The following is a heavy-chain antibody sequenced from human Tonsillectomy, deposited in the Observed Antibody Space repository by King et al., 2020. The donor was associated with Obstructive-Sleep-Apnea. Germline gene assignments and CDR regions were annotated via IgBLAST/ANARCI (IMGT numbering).Heavy chain of an antibody. CDR1: GASVSSFY. Sequence: VQLQESGPGLVEPSETLSLTCSVSGASVSSFYWSWIRQPAGKGLEWIGRMYTSGSTDYNPSLKIRVTMSVDTSKNQFSLKLTSVTAAATAVYYCARVGETIYYYYGMDVWGHGTTVTVSS. CDR3: ARVGETIYYYYGMDV. CDR2: MYTSGST. V-gene: IGHV4-4*07. J-gene: IGHJ6*02. D-gene: IGHD1-26*01.